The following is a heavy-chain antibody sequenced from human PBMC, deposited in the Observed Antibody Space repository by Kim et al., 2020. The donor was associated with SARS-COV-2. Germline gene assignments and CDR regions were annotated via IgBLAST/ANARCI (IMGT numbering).Heavy chain of an antibody. CDR3: ARQPCPLGCQVDY. V-gene: IGHV5-10-1*01. J-gene: IGHJ4*02. Sequence: NYSPSFQGHVTISADKSISTAYLQWSSLKASDTAMYYCARQPCPLGCQVDYWGQGTLVTVSS. D-gene: IGHD2-2*03.